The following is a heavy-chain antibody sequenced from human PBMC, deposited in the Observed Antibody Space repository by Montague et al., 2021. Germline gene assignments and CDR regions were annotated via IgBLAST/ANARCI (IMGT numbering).Heavy chain of an antibody. J-gene: IGHJ4*02. CDR2: IWYDGSNK. V-gene: IGHV3-33*01. D-gene: IGHD2-15*01. CDR3: ARGPSAVGGSLPRDY. Sequence: SLRLSCAASGFTFSSYAMHWVRQAPGKGLEWVAVIWYDGSNKYYADSVKGRFTISRDNSKKTLFVQMNSLRAEDTAVYYYARGPSAVGGSLPRDYWGQGTLVTVSS. CDR1: GFTFSSYA.